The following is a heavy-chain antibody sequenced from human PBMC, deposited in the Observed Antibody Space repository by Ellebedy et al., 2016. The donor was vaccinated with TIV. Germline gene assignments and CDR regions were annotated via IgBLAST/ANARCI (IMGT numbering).Heavy chain of an antibody. CDR1: GYTFTDYF. V-gene: IGHV1-2*07. D-gene: IGHD2-2*02. CDR2: INLNSGDT. J-gene: IGHJ4*02. CDR3: ATLGGDCSSTTCYRR. Sequence: ASVKVSXXTSGYTFTDYFMQWVRQAPGQGLEWMGRINLNSGDTTLGHKFQGRVTMTRDTSISTTYMELSRLRSDDTALYYCATLGGDCSSTTCYRRWGQGTLVTVSS.